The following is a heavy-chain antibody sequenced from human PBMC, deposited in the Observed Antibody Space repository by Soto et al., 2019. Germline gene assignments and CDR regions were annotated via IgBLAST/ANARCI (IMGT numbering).Heavy chain of an antibody. CDR2: IHYSGST. Sequence: SETLSLTCTVSGGSISGSYWSWIRQTPGKVLEWVGYIHYSGSTNYNPSLKSRVTMSVDTSKNQFSLSLTSVTSADTAFYYCARHGSSWGQGTLVTVSS. CDR1: GGSISGSY. CDR3: ARHGSS. V-gene: IGHV4-59*08. J-gene: IGHJ5*02.